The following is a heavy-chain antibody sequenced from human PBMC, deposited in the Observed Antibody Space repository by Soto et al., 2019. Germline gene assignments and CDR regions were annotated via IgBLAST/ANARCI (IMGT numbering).Heavy chain of an antibody. CDR1: GGSICSYY. CDR3: ARGPPYGDYYFDY. V-gene: IGHV4-59*01. J-gene: IGHJ4*02. CDR2: IYYSGST. D-gene: IGHD4-17*01. Sequence: SETLYLSCTVSGGSICSYYWSWIRQPPGKGLEWIGYIYYSGSTNYNPSLKSRVTISVDTSKNQFSLKLSSVTAADTAVYYCARGPPYGDYYFDYWGQGTLVTVSS.